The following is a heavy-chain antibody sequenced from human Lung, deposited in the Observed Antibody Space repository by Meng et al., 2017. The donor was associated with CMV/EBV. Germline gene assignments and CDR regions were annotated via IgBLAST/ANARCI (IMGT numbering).Heavy chain of an antibody. J-gene: IGHJ5*02. CDR3: ARGSRPYYYGSGSPLDP. CDR2: ISSSGRTI. V-gene: IGHV3-11*01. Sequence: GESLKISCAASGSTFSDYYMTWIRQAPGKGLEWVSYISSSGRTIYYADSVKGRFTISRDDAKNSLFLQMHSLRADDTAVYSCARGSRPYYYGSGSPLDPWDQGTLVTVSS. D-gene: IGHD3-10*01. CDR1: GSTFSDYY.